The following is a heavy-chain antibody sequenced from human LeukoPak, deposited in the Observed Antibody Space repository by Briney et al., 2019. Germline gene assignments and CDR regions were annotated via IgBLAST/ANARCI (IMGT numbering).Heavy chain of an antibody. J-gene: IGHJ3*02. V-gene: IGHV1-2*02. CDR3: ATSRQWLVGDDAFDI. CDR1: GYTFTGYH. D-gene: IGHD6-19*01. Sequence: ASVKVSCKASGYTFTGYHMHWVRQAPGQGLEWMGWINPNSGGTNYAQKFQGRVTMTRDTSISTAYMELSRLRSDDTAVYYCATSRQWLVGDDAFDIWGQGTMVTVSS. CDR2: INPNSGGT.